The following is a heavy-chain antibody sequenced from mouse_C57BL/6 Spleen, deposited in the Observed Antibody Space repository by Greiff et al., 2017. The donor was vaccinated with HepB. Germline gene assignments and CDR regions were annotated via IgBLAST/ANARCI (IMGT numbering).Heavy chain of an antibody. D-gene: IGHD2-4*01. Sequence: QVQLKQPGTELVKPGASVKLSCKASGYTFTSYWMHWVKQRPGQGLEWIGNINPSNGGTNYNEKFKSKATLTVDKSSSTAYMQLSSLTSEDSAVYYCARGLMIRGYFDVWGTGTTVTVSS. CDR3: ARGLMIRGYFDV. CDR1: GYTFTSYW. J-gene: IGHJ1*03. V-gene: IGHV1-53*01. CDR2: INPSNGGT.